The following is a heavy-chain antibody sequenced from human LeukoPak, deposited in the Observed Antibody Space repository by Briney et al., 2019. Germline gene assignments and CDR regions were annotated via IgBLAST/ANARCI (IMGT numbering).Heavy chain of an antibody. CDR3: ARAGITTTGPLFQH. CDR2: IDTEGNTI. CDR1: GFTFSTYW. D-gene: IGHD6-13*01. J-gene: IGHJ1*01. Sequence: GGSLRLSCAASGFTFSTYWMHWVRQTPGKGLVWVSRIDTEGNTINYADSVKGRFTISRDNAGDTLYLQMNSLRAEDTGVYYCARAGITTTGPLFQHWGQGTLVTVSS. V-gene: IGHV3-74*01.